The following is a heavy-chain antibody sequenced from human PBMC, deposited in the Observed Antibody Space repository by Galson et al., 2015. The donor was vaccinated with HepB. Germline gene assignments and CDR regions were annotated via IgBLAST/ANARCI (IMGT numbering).Heavy chain of an antibody. Sequence: ETLSLTCAVSGGSISSSNWWSWVRQPPGKGLEWIGEIYHSGSTNCNPSLKSRVTISVDKSKNQFSLKLSSVTAADTAVYYCARWGPRGGSRTSYAFDIWGQGAMVTVSS. V-gene: IGHV4-4*02. CDR1: GGSISSSNW. CDR3: ARWGPRGGSRTSYAFDI. J-gene: IGHJ3*02. D-gene: IGHD6-6*01. CDR2: IYHSGST.